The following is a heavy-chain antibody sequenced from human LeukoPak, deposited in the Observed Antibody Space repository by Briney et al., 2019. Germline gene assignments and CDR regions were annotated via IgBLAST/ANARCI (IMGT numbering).Heavy chain of an antibody. Sequence: SQTLSLTCTVSGYSISSGYYWGWIRQPPGKGLEWIGSIYHSGSTYYNPSLKSRVTISVDTSKNQFSLKLSSVTAADTAVYYCARETSVPAANFDYWGQGTLVTVSS. V-gene: IGHV4-38-2*02. J-gene: IGHJ4*02. CDR1: GYSISSGYY. D-gene: IGHD2-2*01. CDR2: IYHSGST. CDR3: ARETSVPAANFDY.